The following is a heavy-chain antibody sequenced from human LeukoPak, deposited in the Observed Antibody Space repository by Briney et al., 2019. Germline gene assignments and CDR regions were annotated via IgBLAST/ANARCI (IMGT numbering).Heavy chain of an antibody. J-gene: IGHJ4*02. V-gene: IGHV4-59*01. D-gene: IGHD3-22*01. CDR2: IYYRGST. Sequence: SETLSLTCNVSGGSITDYYWSWVRQPPGKGLEWIGYIYYRGSTNYNPFLRSRVTISADTSKNLFSLKLSSVTTADTAVYYCARTVNYYDTSGYSYYFDYWGQGTLVTVSS. CDR3: ARTVNYYDTSGYSYYFDY. CDR1: GGSITDYY.